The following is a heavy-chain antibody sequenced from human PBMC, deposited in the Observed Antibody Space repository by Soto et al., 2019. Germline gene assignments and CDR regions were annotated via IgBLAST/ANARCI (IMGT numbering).Heavy chain of an antibody. V-gene: IGHV1-2*02. CDR3: ARGGVLRYFDWLSHDAFDI. CDR2: INPNSGGT. J-gene: IGHJ3*02. Sequence: ASVKVSCKASGYTFTGYYMHWVRQAPGQGLEWMGWINPNSGGTNYAQKFQGRVTMTRDTSISAAYMELSRLRSDDTAVYYCARGGVLRYFDWLSHDAFDIWGQGTMVTVS. CDR1: GYTFTGYY. D-gene: IGHD3-9*01.